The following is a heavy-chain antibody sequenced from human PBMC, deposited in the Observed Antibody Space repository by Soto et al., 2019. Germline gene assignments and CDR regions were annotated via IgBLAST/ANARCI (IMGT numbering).Heavy chain of an antibody. D-gene: IGHD3-3*01. CDR3: AKDITTFGVVIGLDY. Sequence: GGSLRLSCAASGFTFSAYAMGWVRQPPGKGLEWVSSIGVSDGSRYYADSVKGRFTISRDNSKNTLYLQMNSLRAEDTAVYYCAKDITTFGVVIGLDYWGQGTLVTVSS. J-gene: IGHJ4*02. V-gene: IGHV3-23*01. CDR1: GFTFSAYA. CDR2: IGVSDGSR.